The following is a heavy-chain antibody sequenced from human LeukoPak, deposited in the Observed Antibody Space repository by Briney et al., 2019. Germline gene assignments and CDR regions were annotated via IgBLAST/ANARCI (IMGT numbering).Heavy chain of an antibody. CDR3: ARRRHGGWFDP. V-gene: IGHV3-23*01. CDR1: GFTFSSYA. D-gene: IGHD3-16*01. J-gene: IGHJ5*02. CDR2: ISGSGGST. Sequence: GGSLRPSCAASGFTFSSYAMSWVRQAPGKGLEWVSAISGSGGSTYYADSVKGRFTISRDNSKNTLYLQMNSLRAEDTAVYYCARRRHGGWFDPWGQGTLVTVSS.